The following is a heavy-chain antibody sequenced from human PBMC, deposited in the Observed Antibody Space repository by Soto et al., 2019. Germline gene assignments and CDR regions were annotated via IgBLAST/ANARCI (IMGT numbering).Heavy chain of an antibody. V-gene: IGHV3-23*01. CDR2: ISGSGGST. Sequence: GGSLRLSCAASGFTFSSYAMSWVRQAPGEGLEWVSAISGSGGSTYYADSGKGRFTISRDNSENALYLQMNSLRAEDTAVYYCAKDGYSAGGMDVWGQGTTVTVSS. CDR1: GFTFSSYA. D-gene: IGHD5-12*01. J-gene: IGHJ6*02. CDR3: AKDGYSAGGMDV.